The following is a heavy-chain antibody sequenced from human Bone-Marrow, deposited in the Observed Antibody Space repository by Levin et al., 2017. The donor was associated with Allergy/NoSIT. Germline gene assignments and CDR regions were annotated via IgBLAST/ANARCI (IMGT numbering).Heavy chain of an antibody. CDR3: ARDYYGSGSSWVAFDI. D-gene: IGHD3-10*01. CDR1: GGSVNSNTYY. Sequence: KPGGSLRLSCTVSGGSVNSNTYYWNWIRQPPGKGLEWIGYIYPSGSTNYNPSLKSRVTISKDKSTNQFSLKLSSVTAADTAVYYCARDYYGSGSSWVAFDIWGQGTMVTVSS. J-gene: IGHJ3*02. CDR2: IYPSGST. V-gene: IGHV4-61*01.